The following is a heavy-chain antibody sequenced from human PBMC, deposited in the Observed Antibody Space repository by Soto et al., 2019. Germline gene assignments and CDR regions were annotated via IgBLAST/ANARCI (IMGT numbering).Heavy chain of an antibody. CDR1: GFTFSSYS. CDR3: ARKPVTSYYYMDV. CDR2: ISSSSSYI. V-gene: IGHV3-21*01. Sequence: PGGSLRLSCAASGFTFSSYSMNWVRQAPGKGLEWVSSISSSSSYIYYADSVKGRFTISRDNAKNSLYLQMNSLRAEDTAVYYCARKPVTSYYYMDVWGKGTTVTVSS. J-gene: IGHJ6*03. D-gene: IGHD4-17*01.